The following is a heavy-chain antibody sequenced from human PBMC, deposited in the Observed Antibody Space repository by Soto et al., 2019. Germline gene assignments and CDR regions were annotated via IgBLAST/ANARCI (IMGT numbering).Heavy chain of an antibody. V-gene: IGHV3-64*01. CDR3: ARGVGFLEEGNWFGP. D-gene: IGHD3-3*02. J-gene: IGHJ5*02. CDR1: GFTFSSYA. Sequence: GGSLRLSCAASGFTFSSYAMHWVRQAPGKGLEYVSAISSNGGSTDYANSVKGGLTISRDNSKNTMYFQMGNLRPDDMAVYYCARGVGFLEEGNWFGPWGQGTLVTVSS. CDR2: ISSNGGST.